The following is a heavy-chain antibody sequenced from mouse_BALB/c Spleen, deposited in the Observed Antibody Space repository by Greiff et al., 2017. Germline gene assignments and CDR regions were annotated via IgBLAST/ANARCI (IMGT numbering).Heavy chain of an antibody. V-gene: IGHV5-6-4*01. CDR2: ISSGGSYT. J-gene: IGHJ3*01. CDR1: GFTFSSYT. D-gene: IGHD1-1*01. Sequence: DVQLVESGGGLVKPGGSLKLSCAASGFTFSSYTMSWVRQTPEKRLEWVATISSGGSYTYYPDSVKGRFTISRDNAKNTLYLQMSSLKSEDTAMYYCTRDSYYGSSSSWFAYWGQGTLVTVSA. CDR3: TRDSYYGSSSSWFAY.